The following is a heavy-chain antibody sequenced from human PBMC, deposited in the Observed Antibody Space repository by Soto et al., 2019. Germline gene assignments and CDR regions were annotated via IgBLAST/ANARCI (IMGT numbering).Heavy chain of an antibody. CDR3: AREATVAPFDY. CDR2: INRDGSST. V-gene: IGHV3-74*01. CDR1: GLTFSSYW. J-gene: IGHJ4*02. Sequence: GGSLRLSCAASGLTFSSYWMHWVRHAPGKGLVWVSRINRDGSSTSYADSVKGRFTISRDNAKNTLYLQMNSLRAEDTAVYYCAREATVAPFDYWGQGTLVTVSS. D-gene: IGHD4-17*01.